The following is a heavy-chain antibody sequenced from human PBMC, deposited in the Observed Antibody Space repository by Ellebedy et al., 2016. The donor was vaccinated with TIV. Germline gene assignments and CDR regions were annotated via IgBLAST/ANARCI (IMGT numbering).Heavy chain of an antibody. CDR3: ASDGSYGDYRSPTHAFVM. D-gene: IGHD4-17*01. Sequence: GESLKISCAASGFTFSSYWMTWVRQAPGKGLEWVANINQGGTEQYYVDSVKGRFTISRDNAQTSLYPQMNSLGADDTAMYYCASDGSYGDYRSPTHAFVMWGQGTMVSVSS. V-gene: IGHV3-7*01. J-gene: IGHJ3*02. CDR2: INQGGTEQ. CDR1: GFTFSSYW.